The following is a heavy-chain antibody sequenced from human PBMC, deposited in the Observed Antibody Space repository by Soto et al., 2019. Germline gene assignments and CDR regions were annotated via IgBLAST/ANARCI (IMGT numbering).Heavy chain of an antibody. D-gene: IGHD3-10*01. J-gene: IGHJ6*02. V-gene: IGHV4-34*01. CDR2: INHSGST. CDR3: ARPTPRDGMDV. Sequence: QVQLQQWGAGLLKLSETLSLTCAVYGGSFSGYYWSWIRQPPGKGLEWMGEINHSGSTNYNPSLKSRVTISVDTSKNQFSLKLSSVTAADTAVYYCARPTPRDGMDVWGQGTTVTVSS. CDR1: GGSFSGYY.